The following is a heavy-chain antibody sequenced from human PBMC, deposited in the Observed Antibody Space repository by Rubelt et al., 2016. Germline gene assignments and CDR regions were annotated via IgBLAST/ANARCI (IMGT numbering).Heavy chain of an antibody. V-gene: IGHV3-7*01. CDR3: SRAIPTATTGGIY. J-gene: IGHJ4*02. Sequence: VQLVESGGDVVQPGTSLRLSCVASGFTFSSYGMHWVRQAPGKGLEWVANIKEDGSAKYYVDSVKCRFTVSRDNAKNSLYLQRNSLTVEDTAVYYCSRAIPTATTGGIYWGQGTLVTVSS. CDR1: GFTFSSYG. CDR2: IKEDGSAK. D-gene: IGHD4-17*01.